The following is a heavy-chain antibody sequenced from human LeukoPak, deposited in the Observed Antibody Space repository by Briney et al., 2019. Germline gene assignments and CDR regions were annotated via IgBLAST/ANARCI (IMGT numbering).Heavy chain of an antibody. CDR3: AKDLAAGTTGGDWFDP. D-gene: IGHD1-7*01. CDR1: GFTFSSYG. Sequence: GGSLRLSCAASGFTFSSYGMHWVRQAPGKGLEWVAFIRYDGSNKYYADSVKGRFTISRDNSKNTLYLQMNSLRAEDTAVYYCAKDLAAGTTGGDWFDPWGPGTLVTVSS. J-gene: IGHJ5*02. V-gene: IGHV3-30*02. CDR2: IRYDGSNK.